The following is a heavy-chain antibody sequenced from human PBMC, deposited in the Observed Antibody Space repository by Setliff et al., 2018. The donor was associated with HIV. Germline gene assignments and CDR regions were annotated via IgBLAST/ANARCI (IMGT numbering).Heavy chain of an antibody. Sequence: SETLSLTCSVSGGSVSSGSYYWGWIRQPPGKGLEWIGTLYFTGSTYYNPSLKSRVTISVDTSKDQFSLKLSSVTAADTAVYYCAAGLHYYDSTGYPLTFDYWGQGALVTVSS. D-gene: IGHD3-22*01. J-gene: IGHJ4*02. CDR1: GGSVSSGSYY. V-gene: IGHV4-39*01. CDR2: LYFTGST. CDR3: AAGLHYYDSTGYPLTFDY.